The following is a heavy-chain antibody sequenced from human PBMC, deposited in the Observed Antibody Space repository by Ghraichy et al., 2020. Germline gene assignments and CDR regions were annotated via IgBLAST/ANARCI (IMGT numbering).Heavy chain of an antibody. D-gene: IGHD3-22*01. Sequence: SETLSLTCTVSGGSISSSNYYWGWIRQPPGKGLEWIGTISYTGSTYYNPSLKSRVTISVDTSKIQFSLKLSSVTAADTAVYYCARLRPNDSPGLLFDYWGQGTLVTVSS. CDR3: ARLRPNDSPGLLFDY. V-gene: IGHV4-39*01. CDR2: ISYTGST. CDR1: GGSISSSNYY. J-gene: IGHJ4*02.